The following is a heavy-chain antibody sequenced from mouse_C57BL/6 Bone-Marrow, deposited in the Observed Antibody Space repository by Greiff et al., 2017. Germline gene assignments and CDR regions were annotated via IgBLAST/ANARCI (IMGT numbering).Heavy chain of an antibody. Sequence: EVHLVESGGGLVKPGGSLKLSCAASGFTFSSYAMSWVRQTPEKRLEWVATISDGGSYTYYPDNVKGRFTISRDNAKNNLYLQMSHLKSEDTAMYYCARDLGPYDYSFAYWGQGTLVTVSA. CDR1: GFTFSSYA. CDR2: ISDGGSYT. D-gene: IGHD2-4*01. J-gene: IGHJ3*01. V-gene: IGHV5-4*01. CDR3: ARDLGPYDYSFAY.